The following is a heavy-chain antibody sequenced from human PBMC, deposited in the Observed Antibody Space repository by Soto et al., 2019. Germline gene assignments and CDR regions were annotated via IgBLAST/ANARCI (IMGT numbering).Heavy chain of an antibody. Sequence: EVQLVESGGGLVQPGGSLRVSCIASGFILSRYDIHWVRQATGKGLEWVSGIGTAGDTYYAGSVKGRFTISRENAKNSVYLQMNSLRDGDTAVYYCARGGYNYGQGWAYWGQGTLVTVSS. CDR1: GFILSRYD. CDR2: IGTAGDT. J-gene: IGHJ4*02. V-gene: IGHV3-13*01. CDR3: ARGGYNYGQGWAY. D-gene: IGHD5-18*01.